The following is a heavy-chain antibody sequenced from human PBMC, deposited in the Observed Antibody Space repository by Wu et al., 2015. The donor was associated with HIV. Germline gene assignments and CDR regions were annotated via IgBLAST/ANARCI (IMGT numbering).Heavy chain of an antibody. CDR3: GCSLYDDGSRYYYGMDV. D-gene: IGHD1-26*01. CDR2: IIPIFGTA. V-gene: IGHV1-69*13. J-gene: IGHJ6*02. Sequence: QVQLVQSGAEVKKPGSSVKVSCKASGGTFSSYAISWVRQAPGQGLEWMGRIIPIFGTANYAQKFQGRVTITADESTSTAYMELSSLRSEDTAVYYCGCSLYDDGSRYYYGMDVWGQGTTVTVSS. CDR1: GGTFSSYA.